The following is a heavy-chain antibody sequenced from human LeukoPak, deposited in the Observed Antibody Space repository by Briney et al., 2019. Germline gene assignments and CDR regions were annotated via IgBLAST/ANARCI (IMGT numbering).Heavy chain of an antibody. D-gene: IGHD3-22*01. V-gene: IGHV3-9*01. CDR1: GFTFDDYA. J-gene: IGHJ4*02. Sequence: GGSLRLSCAASGFTFDDYAMHWVRQAPGKGLEWVSGISWNSGSIGYADSVKGRFTISRDNAKNSLYLQMNSLRAEDTALYYCATDISYGSSGYYYAYFDYWGQGTLVTVSS. CDR2: ISWNSGSI. CDR3: ATDISYGSSGYYYAYFDY.